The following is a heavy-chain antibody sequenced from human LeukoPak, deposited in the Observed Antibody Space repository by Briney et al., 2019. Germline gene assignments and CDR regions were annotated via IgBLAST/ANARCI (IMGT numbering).Heavy chain of an antibody. Sequence: SETLSLTCTVSGGSISSSSYYWGWIRHPPGKWLEWIGRVYYSGSTYYNPYLKSRVTISVDTSKNQFSLKLSALNATDTAVYYCARQATTVTNYFDYWGQGTLVTVSS. CDR2: VYYSGST. D-gene: IGHD4-17*01. CDR1: GGSISSSSYY. J-gene: IGHJ4*02. CDR3: ARQATTVTNYFDY. V-gene: IGHV4-39*07.